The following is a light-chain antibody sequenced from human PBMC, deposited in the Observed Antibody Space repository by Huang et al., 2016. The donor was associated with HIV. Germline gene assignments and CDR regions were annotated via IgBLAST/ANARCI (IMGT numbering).Light chain of an antibody. CDR3: QQYGSSPLT. CDR2: DAS. J-gene: IGKJ4*01. V-gene: IGKV3D-20*01. CDR1: QSVDSN. Sequence: EIVLTQSPATLSLSPGERATLSCGASQSVDSNLAWYQQKPGLAPRLLIYDASSRATGIPDRFSGSGSVTDFTLTISRLEPEDFAVYYCQQYGSSPLTFGGGTKVEIK.